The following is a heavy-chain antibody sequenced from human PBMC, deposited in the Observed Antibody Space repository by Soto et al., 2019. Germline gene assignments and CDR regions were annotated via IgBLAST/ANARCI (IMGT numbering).Heavy chain of an antibody. CDR1: GGSISSGDYY. J-gene: IGHJ3*02. D-gene: IGHD4-17*01. CDR2: IYYSGST. CDR3: ARENYGDYAVDI. Sequence: SETLSLTCTVSGGSISSGDYYWSWIRQPPGKGLEWIGYIYYSGSTYYNPSLKSRVTISVDTSKNQFSLKLSSVTAADTAVYYCARENYGDYAVDIWGQGTMVTV. V-gene: IGHV4-30-4*01.